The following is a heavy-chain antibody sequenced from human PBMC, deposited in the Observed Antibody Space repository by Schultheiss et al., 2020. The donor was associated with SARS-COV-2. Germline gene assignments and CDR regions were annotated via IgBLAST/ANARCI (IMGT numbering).Heavy chain of an antibody. CDR2: IYSGGST. V-gene: IGHV3-66*01. CDR1: GFTFSSYW. CDR3: ARAFDI. Sequence: GGSLRLSCAASGFTFSSYWMSWVRQAPGKGLEWVSVIYSGGSTYYADSVKGRFTISRDNAKNSLYLQMNSLRAEDTAVYYCARAFDIWGQGTMVTVSS. J-gene: IGHJ3*02.